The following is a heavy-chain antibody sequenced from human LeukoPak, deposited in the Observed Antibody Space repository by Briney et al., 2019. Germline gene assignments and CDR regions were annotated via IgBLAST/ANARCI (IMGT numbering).Heavy chain of an antibody. Sequence: PSETLSLTCTVSGGSISGGDYYWSWIRQPPGKGLEWIGEINHSGSTNYNPSLKSRVTISVDTSKNQFSLKLSSVTAADTAVYYCARRRYYYDSSGNGGYYYGMDVWGQGTTVTVSS. CDR1: GGSISGGDYY. J-gene: IGHJ6*02. V-gene: IGHV4-34*01. D-gene: IGHD3-22*01. CDR2: INHSGST. CDR3: ARRRYYYDSSGNGGYYYGMDV.